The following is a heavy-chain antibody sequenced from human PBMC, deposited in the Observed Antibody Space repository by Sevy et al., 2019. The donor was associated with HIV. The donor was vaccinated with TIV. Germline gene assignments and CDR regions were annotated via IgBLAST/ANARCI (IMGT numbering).Heavy chain of an antibody. D-gene: IGHD6-13*01. CDR2: INQDGSVK. CDR1: GFSLNNYW. V-gene: IGHV3-7*01. Sequence: GGSLRLCCVASGFSLNNYWMNWVRQAPGKGLEWVANINQDGSVKYYVDSVRGRFTISRDNARNLVFLQMSSLRVDDSALYYCVKAIAKDGSFWGQGTLVTVSS. J-gene: IGHJ4*02. CDR3: VKAIAKDGSF.